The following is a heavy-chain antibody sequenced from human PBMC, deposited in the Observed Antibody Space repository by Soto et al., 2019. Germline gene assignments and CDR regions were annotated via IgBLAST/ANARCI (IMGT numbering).Heavy chain of an antibody. CDR1: GYTFTSYY. Sequence: ASVKVSCKASGYTFTSYYMHWVRQAPGQGLEWMGIINPSGGSTSYAQKFQGRVTMTRDTSTSTVYMELSSLRSEDTAVYYCARLITGTTALDACDIWGQGTMVTVSS. CDR2: INPSGGST. CDR3: ARLITGTTALDACDI. V-gene: IGHV1-46*01. J-gene: IGHJ3*02. D-gene: IGHD1-7*01.